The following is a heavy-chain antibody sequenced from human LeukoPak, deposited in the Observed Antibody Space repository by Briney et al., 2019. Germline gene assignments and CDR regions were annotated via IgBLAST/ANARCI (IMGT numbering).Heavy chain of an antibody. CDR2: MNPNSGNT. CDR1: GYSFTSYD. J-gene: IGHJ4*02. CDR3: ARLKSLIRSKEFDY. Sequence: ASVKVSCKASGYSFTSYDINWVRQATGQGLEWMGWMNPNSGNTGYAQNFQGRVTMTRDTSIRTAYMELSSLKSEDTAVYYCARLKSLIRSKEFDYWGQGTLVTVSS. V-gene: IGHV1-8*01. D-gene: IGHD2-8*01.